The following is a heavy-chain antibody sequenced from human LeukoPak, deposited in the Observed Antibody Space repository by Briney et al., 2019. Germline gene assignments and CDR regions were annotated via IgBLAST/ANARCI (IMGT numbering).Heavy chain of an antibody. CDR3: ARPKYYYGSATDGALDV. D-gene: IGHD3-10*01. Sequence: PSETLSLTCTVSGGSISSSSYFWGWIRQSPGKGLEFIGSIYVSGTTYYNPSLKSRVTISVDTSKNELSLELSSDSAADTAVYYCARPKYYYGSATDGALDVWGQGTMVTVSS. V-gene: IGHV4-39*01. CDR1: GGSISSSSYF. CDR2: IYVSGTT. J-gene: IGHJ3*01.